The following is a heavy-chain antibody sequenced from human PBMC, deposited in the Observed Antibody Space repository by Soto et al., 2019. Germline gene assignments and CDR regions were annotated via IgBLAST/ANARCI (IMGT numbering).Heavy chain of an antibody. Sequence: SETLSLTCTVSGGSVSSGSYYWSWIRQPPGKGLEWIGYIYYSGSTNYNPSLKSRVTISVDTSKNQFSLKLSSVTAADTAVYYCARDYSGSYFDYWGQGTLVTVSS. J-gene: IGHJ4*02. D-gene: IGHD1-26*01. V-gene: IGHV4-61*01. CDR2: IYYSGST. CDR3: ARDYSGSYFDY. CDR1: GGSVSSGSYY.